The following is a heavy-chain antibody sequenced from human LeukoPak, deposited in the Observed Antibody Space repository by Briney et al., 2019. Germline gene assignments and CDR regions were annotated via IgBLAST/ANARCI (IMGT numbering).Heavy chain of an antibody. CDR1: GGSFSGYY. CDR3: ARRQLGGRWFDP. Sequence: KPSETLSLTCAVYGGSFSGYYWSWIRQPPGKGLEWIGETNHSGSTNYNPSLKSRVTISVDTSKNQFSLKLSSVTAADTAVYYCARRQLGGRWFDPWGQGTLVTVSS. V-gene: IGHV4-34*01. J-gene: IGHJ5*02. CDR2: TNHSGST. D-gene: IGHD6-6*01.